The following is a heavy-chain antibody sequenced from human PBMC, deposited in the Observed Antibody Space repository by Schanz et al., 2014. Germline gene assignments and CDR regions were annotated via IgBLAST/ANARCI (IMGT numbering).Heavy chain of an antibody. CDR3: AKSLESCPCCRCPRGYCDC. CDR2: ISDSGDTA. Sequence: EVQLLESGGGLVQPGGSLRLSCAASGFTFTNYAMSWVRQAPGKGLEWVSLISDSGDTAYYADSVKGRFTISRDNFKGELYQQMSSRRAEDTAVYYCAKSLESCPCCRCPRGYCDCWGQGTLVTVSS. V-gene: IGHV3-23*01. J-gene: IGHJ4*02. D-gene: IGHD2-15*01. CDR1: GFTFTNYA.